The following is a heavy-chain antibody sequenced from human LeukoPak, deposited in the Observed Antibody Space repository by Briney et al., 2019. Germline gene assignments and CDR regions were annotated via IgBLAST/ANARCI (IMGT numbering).Heavy chain of an antibody. Sequence: GGSLRLSCAASGFTFSSYAMSWVRQAPGKGLEWVSAISGSGGSTYYADSVKGRFTISRDNSKNTLYLQMNSLRAEDTAVYYCNYYDSSGYYGMDVWGQGTTVTVSS. CDR1: GFTFSSYA. D-gene: IGHD3-22*01. CDR2: ISGSGGST. CDR3: NYYDSSGYYGMDV. V-gene: IGHV3-23*01. J-gene: IGHJ6*02.